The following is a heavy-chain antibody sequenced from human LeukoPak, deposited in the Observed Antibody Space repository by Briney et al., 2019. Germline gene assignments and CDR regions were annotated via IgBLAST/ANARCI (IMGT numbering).Heavy chain of an antibody. Sequence: GVSLRLSCAASGFTFSNYAMNWVRQAPGKGLEWVSGLSGSGDNTFYADSVKGRFTISRDNSKYTLYLQMSSLRAEDTAVYYCATGCRGGSCTDSGFDYWGQGTLVTVSS. D-gene: IGHD2-15*01. CDR3: ATGCRGGSCTDSGFDY. J-gene: IGHJ4*02. V-gene: IGHV3-23*01. CDR2: LSGSGDNT. CDR1: GFTFSNYA.